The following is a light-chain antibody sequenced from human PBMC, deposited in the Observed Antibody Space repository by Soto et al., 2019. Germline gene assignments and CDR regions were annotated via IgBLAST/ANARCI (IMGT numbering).Light chain of an antibody. CDR1: QSISSY. CDR3: QQYNSYST. CDR2: AAS. V-gene: IGKV1-39*01. J-gene: IGKJ1*01. Sequence: IQMTQNPSSLSASVGDRVTITCRASQSISSYLNWYQQKPGKAPKLLIYAASSLQSGVPSRFSGSGSGTEFTLTISSLQPDDFATYYCQQYNSYSTFGQGTKVDIK.